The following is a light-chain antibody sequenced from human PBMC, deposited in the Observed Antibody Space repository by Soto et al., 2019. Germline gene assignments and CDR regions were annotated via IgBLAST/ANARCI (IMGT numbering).Light chain of an antibody. CDR3: QHYRSAQMT. V-gene: IGKV1-27*01. CDR1: QGVANY. J-gene: IGKJ1*01. Sequence: DIQMTQSPSSLSASVGVRVTITCRASQGVANYLGWYQQKPGKVPKALIYGVSTLQSGVPSRFSGSGSDTDFTLTISSLQPEDAATYYCQHYRSAQMTFGQGTKVEIK. CDR2: GVS.